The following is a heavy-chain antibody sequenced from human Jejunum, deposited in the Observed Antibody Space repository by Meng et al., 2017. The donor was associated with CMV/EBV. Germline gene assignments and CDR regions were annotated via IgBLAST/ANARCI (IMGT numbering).Heavy chain of an antibody. CDR3: VPGTTGGYYFDN. V-gene: IGHV1-2*02. CDR1: GYNFIGYY. D-gene: IGHD1-1*01. CDR2: IDPKNAGT. J-gene: IGHJ4*02. Sequence: KTSGYNFIGYYIHWVRQAPGRGLEWMGWIDPKNAGTNFAQKFQGRVTMTTDASINTAYMELSRLRSDDKAVYYCVPGTTGGYYFDNWGQGTLVTVSS.